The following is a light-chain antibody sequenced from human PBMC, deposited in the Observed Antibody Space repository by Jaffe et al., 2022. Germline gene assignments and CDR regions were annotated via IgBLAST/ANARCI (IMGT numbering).Light chain of an antibody. Sequence: DIQLTQSPSFLSASVGDRVTITCRASQGISSFLAWYQQKPGKAPKVLIYAASNLYNGVPSRFSGSGSGTEFTLTINSLQPEDFATYYCQELNNYPRKTFGQGTKVEIK. J-gene: IGKJ1*01. CDR2: AAS. V-gene: IGKV1-9*01. CDR3: QELNNYPRKT. CDR1: QGISSF.